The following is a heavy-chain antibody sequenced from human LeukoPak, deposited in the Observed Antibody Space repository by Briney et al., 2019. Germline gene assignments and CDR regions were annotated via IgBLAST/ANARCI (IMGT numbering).Heavy chain of an antibody. V-gene: IGHV4-39*07. CDR2: IYYSGST. CDR3: ARDGERWYGVGDGNWFDP. Sequence: SETLSLTCIVSGGSITSNSYYWGWIRQPPGKGLEWIGSIYYSGSTYYNPSLKSRVTISIDTSKNQFSLKLTSVTAADTAVCYCARDGERWYGVGDGNWFDPWGQGALVTVSS. J-gene: IGHJ5*02. D-gene: IGHD4-23*01. CDR1: GGSITSNSYY.